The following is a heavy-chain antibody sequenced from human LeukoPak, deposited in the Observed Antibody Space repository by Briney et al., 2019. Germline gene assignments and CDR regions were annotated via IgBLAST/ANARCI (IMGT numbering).Heavy chain of an antibody. J-gene: IGHJ4*02. V-gene: IGHV3-7*01. CDR3: ARDDYGGTAY. CDR2: IKQVGSEK. CDR1: GFTFSNYW. Sequence: PGGSLRLSCAASGFTFSNYWMSWVRQAPGKGLEWVANIKQVGSEKYYVDSVRGRFTISRDNAKNSLYLQMNSLRADDTAVYYCARDDYGGTAYWGQGTLVTVSS. D-gene: IGHD4/OR15-4a*01.